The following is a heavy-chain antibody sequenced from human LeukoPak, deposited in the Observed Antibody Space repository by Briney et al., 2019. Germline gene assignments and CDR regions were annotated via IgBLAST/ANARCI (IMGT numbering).Heavy chain of an antibody. CDR1: GYTFTDNY. V-gene: IGHV1-2*02. CDR3: ARAINLHSGSYYPQHV. J-gene: IGHJ6*03. Sequence: ASVKVSCKASGYTFTDNYIHWVRQAPGRGLEWMGCINPNTGGTKYEEKFEGRVTMTRDTSISTAYMDLSSVRSDDTAVYYCARAINLHSGSYYPQHVWGTGTSVTASS. CDR2: INPNTGGT. D-gene: IGHD1-26*01.